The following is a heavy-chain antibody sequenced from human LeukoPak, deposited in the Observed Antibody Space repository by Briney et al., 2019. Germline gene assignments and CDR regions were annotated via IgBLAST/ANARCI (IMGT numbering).Heavy chain of an antibody. CDR3: AREGIAEPDTNWFDP. D-gene: IGHD6-13*01. CDR2: INPTSGGT. J-gene: IGHJ5*02. Sequence: ASVKVSCKASGGTFSSYAISWVRQAPGQGLEWMGWINPTSGGTRYAQKFQGRVTMTRDTSISTAYMELSRLTSDDTAVYYCAREGIAEPDTNWFDPWGQGTLVTVSS. V-gene: IGHV1-2*02. CDR1: GGTFSSYA.